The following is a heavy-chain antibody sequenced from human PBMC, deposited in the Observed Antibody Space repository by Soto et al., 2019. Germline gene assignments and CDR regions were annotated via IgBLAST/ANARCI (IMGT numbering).Heavy chain of an antibody. CDR2: INHSGST. J-gene: IGHJ5*02. V-gene: IGHV4-34*01. CDR1: GGSFSGYY. D-gene: IGHD3-3*01. CDR3: ARGGFWSGYYVRPLKGWFDP. Sequence: PSETLSLTCAVYGGSFSGYYWSWIRQPPGKGLEWIGEINHSGSTNYNPSLKSRVTISVDTSKNQFSLKLSSVTAADTAVYYCARGGFWSGYYVRPLKGWFDPWGQGTLVTVSS.